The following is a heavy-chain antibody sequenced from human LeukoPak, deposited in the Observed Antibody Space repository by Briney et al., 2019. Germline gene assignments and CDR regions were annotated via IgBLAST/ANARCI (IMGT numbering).Heavy chain of an antibody. Sequence: SETLSLTCTVSGGPISSYYWSWIRQPPGKGLEWIGYIYYSGSTNYNPSLKSRVTISVDTSKNQFSLKLGSVTAADTAVYYCARVSRDDIVVVPAATDAFYYMDVWGKGTTVTVSS. J-gene: IGHJ6*03. CDR2: IYYSGST. V-gene: IGHV4-59*01. D-gene: IGHD2-2*01. CDR1: GGPISSYY. CDR3: ARVSRDDIVVVPAATDAFYYMDV.